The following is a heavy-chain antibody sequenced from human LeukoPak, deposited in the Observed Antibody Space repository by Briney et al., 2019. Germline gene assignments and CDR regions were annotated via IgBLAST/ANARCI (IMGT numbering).Heavy chain of an antibody. J-gene: IGHJ4*02. CDR1: GFTFSSYA. V-gene: IGHV3-23*01. CDR3: AREDPKNYRPNDY. D-gene: IGHD3-16*02. Sequence: HPGGSLRLSCAASGFTFSSYAMSWVRQAPGKGLEWVSAISGSGGSTYYADSVKGRSTISRDESRNTLYLQMNSLRADDTAVYYCAREDPKNYRPNDYWGQGTLVTVSS. CDR2: ISGSGGST.